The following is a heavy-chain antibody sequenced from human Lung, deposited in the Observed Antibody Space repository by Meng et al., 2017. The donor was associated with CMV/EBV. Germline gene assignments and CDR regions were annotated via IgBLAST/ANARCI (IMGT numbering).Heavy chain of an antibody. CDR2: INPRGGGT. CDR3: AREGETANDY. V-gene: IGHV1-2*02. J-gene: IGHJ4*02. CDR1: GYTYADYF. Sequence: ASXXVSCEASGYTYADYFIHWVRQAPGQGREWRVRINPRGGGTNYAQKYQDRVTLTMDTSITTVYLEMSGLTTDDTAVYYCAREGETANDYWGQGALVTVSS. D-gene: IGHD5-18*01.